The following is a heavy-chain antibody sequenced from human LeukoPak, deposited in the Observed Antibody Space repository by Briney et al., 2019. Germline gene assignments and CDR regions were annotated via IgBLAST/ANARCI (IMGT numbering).Heavy chain of an antibody. CDR2: INHSGST. D-gene: IGHD5-18*01. Sequence: PSETLSLTCAVYGGSFSGYYWSWIRQPPGKGLEWIGEINHSGSTNYNPSLKSRVTISVDTSKNQLSLKLSSVTAADTAVYYCARGRKDPYSYGRTYFDYWGQGTLVTVSS. V-gene: IGHV4-34*01. J-gene: IGHJ4*02. CDR3: ARGRKDPYSYGRTYFDY. CDR1: GGSFSGYY.